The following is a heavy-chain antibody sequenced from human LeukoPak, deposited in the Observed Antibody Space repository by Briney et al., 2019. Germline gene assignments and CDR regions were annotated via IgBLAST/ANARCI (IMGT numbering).Heavy chain of an antibody. D-gene: IGHD3-3*01. J-gene: IGHJ4*02. Sequence: ASVKVSCKASGYTFTNYGINWVRQAPGQGLEWMGWISANNGNTNYAQRFQGRVTMTTDTSTSTVYMELRSLRSDDTAVYYCERDHDEHWSGYQSYYSAYWGQGTLVTVSS. CDR3: ERDHDEHWSGYQSYYSAY. CDR1: GYTFTNYG. V-gene: IGHV1-18*01. CDR2: ISANNGNT.